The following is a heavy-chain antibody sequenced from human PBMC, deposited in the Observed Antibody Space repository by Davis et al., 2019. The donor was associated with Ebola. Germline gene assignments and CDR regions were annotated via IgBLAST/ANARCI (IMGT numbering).Heavy chain of an antibody. CDR1: GFTFSSYS. CDR3: ARGRSSSSWYRGYYYYYGMDV. D-gene: IGHD6-13*01. Sequence: GESLKISCAASGFTFSSYSMNWVRQAPGKGLEWVSYISSSSSTIYYADSVKGRFTISRDNAKNSLYLQMNSLRAEDTAVYYCARGRSSSSWYRGYYYYYGMDVWGQGTTVTVSS. V-gene: IGHV3-48*01. CDR2: ISSSSSTI. J-gene: IGHJ6*02.